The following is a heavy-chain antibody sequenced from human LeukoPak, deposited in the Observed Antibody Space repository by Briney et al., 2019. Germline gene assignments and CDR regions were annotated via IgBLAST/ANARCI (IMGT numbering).Heavy chain of an antibody. CDR3: AREEQQLVHVV. CDR1: GYTFTGYY. D-gene: IGHD6-13*01. Sequence: GASVKVSCKASGYTFTGYYMHWVRQAPGQGLEWMGWINPNSGGTNYARKFQGRVTMTRDTSISTAYMELSRLRSDDTAVYYCAREEQQLVHVVWGQGTTVTVSS. V-gene: IGHV1-2*02. CDR2: INPNSGGT. J-gene: IGHJ6*02.